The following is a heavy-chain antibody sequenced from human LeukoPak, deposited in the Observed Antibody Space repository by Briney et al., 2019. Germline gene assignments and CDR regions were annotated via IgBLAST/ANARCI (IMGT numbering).Heavy chain of an antibody. CDR3: ARGGGVTTHFDY. CDR1: GYSISSGYY. J-gene: IGHJ4*02. V-gene: IGHV4-38-2*01. CDR2: IYHSGST. D-gene: IGHD4-17*01. Sequence: SETLSLTCAVSGYSISSGYYWGWIRQPPGKGLEWIGSIYHSGSTYYNPSLKSRVTISVDTSKNQFSLKLSSVTAADTAVYYCARGGGVTTHFDYWGQGTLVAVSS.